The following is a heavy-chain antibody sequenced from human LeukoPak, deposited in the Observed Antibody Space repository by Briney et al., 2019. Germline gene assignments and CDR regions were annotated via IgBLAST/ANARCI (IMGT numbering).Heavy chain of an antibody. CDR2: ISYDGSNK. D-gene: IGHD2-2*02. CDR1: GFTFSSYA. V-gene: IGHV3-30-3*01. CDR3: GKDFVGYSAAIKGGFDY. J-gene: IGHJ4*02. Sequence: GGSLRLSCAASGFTFSSYAMHWVRQAPGKGLEWVAVISYDGSNKYYADSVKGRFTISRDNSKNTLYLQMNSLRAEDTAVYYWGKDFVGYSAAIKGGFDYWGQGTLVTVSS.